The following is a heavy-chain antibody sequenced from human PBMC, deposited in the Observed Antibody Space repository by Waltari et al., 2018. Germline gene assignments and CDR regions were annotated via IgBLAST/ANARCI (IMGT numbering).Heavy chain of an antibody. CDR3: ARGKGAGVVTAIPYWYFDL. V-gene: IGHV1-69*01. Sequence: QVQLVQSGAEVKKPGSSVKVSCKASGGTFSSYAISWVRQAPGQGLEWMGGIIPIFGTANYAQKFQGRVTITADESTSTAYMELSSLRSEDTAVYYCARGKGAGVVTAIPYWYFDLWGRGTLVTVSS. D-gene: IGHD2-21*02. J-gene: IGHJ2*01. CDR2: IIPIFGTA. CDR1: GGTFSSYA.